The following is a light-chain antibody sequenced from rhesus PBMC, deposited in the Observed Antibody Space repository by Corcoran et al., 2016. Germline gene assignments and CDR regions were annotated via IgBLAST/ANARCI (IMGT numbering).Light chain of an antibody. J-gene: IGKJ3*01. V-gene: IGKV1-25*01. CDR1: QGITND. CDR3: QHYYSTPFT. CDR2: EAS. Sequence: DIQMTQSPSSLSASVGDRVTITCRASQGITNDLAWYQQKPGETPKLLIYEASSLQSGIPSRFSGSGSGTDVTLTSSSLQSEDFATYYCQHYYSTPFTFGPGTKLDIK.